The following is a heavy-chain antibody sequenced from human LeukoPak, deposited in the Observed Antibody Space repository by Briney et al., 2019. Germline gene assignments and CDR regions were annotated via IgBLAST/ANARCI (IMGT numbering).Heavy chain of an antibody. CDR3: ARVGEAPDIGGYYFDH. CDR1: GGTSSSYA. J-gene: IGHJ4*02. Sequence: SVKVSCKASGGTSSSYAISWVRQAPGQGLEWMGGIIPIFGTANYAQKFQGRVTITADESTSTAYMELSSLRSEDTAVYYCARVGEAPDIGGYYFDHWGQGTLVTVSS. CDR2: IIPIFGTA. D-gene: IGHD2-15*01. V-gene: IGHV1-69*13.